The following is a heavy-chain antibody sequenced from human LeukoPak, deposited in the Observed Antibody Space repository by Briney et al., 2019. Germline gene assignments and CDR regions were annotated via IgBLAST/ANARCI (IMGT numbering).Heavy chain of an antibody. Sequence: ASVKVSCKASGYTFTSYYMHWVRQAPGQGLEWMGIINPSGGSTSYAQKFQGRVTMTRDASTSTVYMELSSLRSEDAAVYYCARVLRGYSGYDWGQGTLVTVSS. CDR2: INPSGGST. CDR3: ARVLRGYSGYD. D-gene: IGHD5-12*01. J-gene: IGHJ4*02. V-gene: IGHV1-46*01. CDR1: GYTFTSYY.